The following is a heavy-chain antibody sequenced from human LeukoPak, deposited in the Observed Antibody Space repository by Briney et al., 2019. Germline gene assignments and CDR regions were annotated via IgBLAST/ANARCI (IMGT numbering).Heavy chain of an antibody. J-gene: IGHJ3*02. D-gene: IGHD3-22*01. CDR3: ARDGAYYDSSGTDAFDI. Sequence: GGSLRLSCAASGFTFSSYAMSWVRQAPGKGLEWVANIKQDGSEKYYVDSVKGRFTISRDNAKNSLYLQMNSLRAEDTAVYYCARDGAYYDSSGTDAFDIWGQGTMVTVSS. V-gene: IGHV3-7*01. CDR1: GFTFSSYA. CDR2: IKQDGSEK.